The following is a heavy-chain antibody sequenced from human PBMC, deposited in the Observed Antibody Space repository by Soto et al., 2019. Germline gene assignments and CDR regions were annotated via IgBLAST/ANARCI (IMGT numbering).Heavy chain of an antibody. CDR1: GSSIGSCDYY. CDR2: IYYSGST. CDR3: ARDRGMATISGLDY. D-gene: IGHD5-12*01. V-gene: IGHV4-30-4*01. Sequence: SEALSLTYTVSGSSIGSCDYYWGCIPQPWVNGLDCIGYIYYSGSTYYNSSLISRVTISVDTSKNQFFLKLSAGTAAYRAVYDCARDRGMATISGLDYWGQGTLVTVSS. J-gene: IGHJ4*02.